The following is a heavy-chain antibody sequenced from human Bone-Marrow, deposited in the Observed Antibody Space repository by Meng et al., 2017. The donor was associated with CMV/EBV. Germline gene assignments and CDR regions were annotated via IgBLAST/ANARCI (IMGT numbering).Heavy chain of an antibody. Sequence: GGSLRLSCAASGFTVSANYMAWVRQAPGKGLEWVSVIHSGGTTAYADSVKGRFTISRDSSKSTLSLQMSSLRAEDTAVYYCARASPDSFDYWGQGTLVTVSS. CDR1: GFTVSANY. D-gene: IGHD3-3*01. CDR2: IHSGGTT. J-gene: IGHJ4*02. V-gene: IGHV3-53*01. CDR3: ARASPDSFDY.